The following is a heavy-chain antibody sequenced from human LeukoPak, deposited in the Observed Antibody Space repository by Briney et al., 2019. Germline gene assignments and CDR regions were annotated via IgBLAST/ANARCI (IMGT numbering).Heavy chain of an antibody. CDR1: GDSVSSNSAA. CDR2: TYYRSKWYN. CDR3: ARGPSGTGAFDI. D-gene: IGHD6-13*01. J-gene: IGHJ3*02. V-gene: IGHV6-1*01. Sequence: SQTLSLTFAISGDSVSSNSAAWNWIRQSPSRGLEWLGRTYYRSKWYNEYAVSVKSPITINPDTSKNQISLQLNSVTPEDTAVYYCARGPSGTGAFDIWGQGTMVTVSS.